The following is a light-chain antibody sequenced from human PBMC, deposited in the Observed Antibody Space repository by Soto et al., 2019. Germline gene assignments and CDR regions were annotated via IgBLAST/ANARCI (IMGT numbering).Light chain of an antibody. V-gene: IGLV2-14*02. CDR1: NSDVGSDNL. CDR3: SSFTSTRTYV. CDR2: EVN. Sequence: QSALTQPASVSGSPGQAITISCTGTNSDVGSDNLVSWYQHHPGKAPKLLIYEVNNRPPGVSNRLSGSKSGNTASLTISGLQAEDEADYYCSSFTSTRTYVFGAGTKLTVL. J-gene: IGLJ1*01.